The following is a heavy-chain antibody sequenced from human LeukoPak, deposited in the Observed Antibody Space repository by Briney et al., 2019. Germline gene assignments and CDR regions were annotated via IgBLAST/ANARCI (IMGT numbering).Heavy chain of an antibody. CDR3: TTRLRNHFDY. V-gene: IGHV3-21*04. D-gene: IGHD5-12*01. CDR2: ISDGSRDT. CDR1: GFTFSSYS. J-gene: IGHJ4*02. Sequence: GGSLRLSCAASGFTFSSYSMNWVRQAPGKGLEWVSTISDGSRDTHYAGSVKGRFTISRDDSQNIVYLQMDSLRAEDTALYYCTTRLRNHFDYWGQGTQVTVSS.